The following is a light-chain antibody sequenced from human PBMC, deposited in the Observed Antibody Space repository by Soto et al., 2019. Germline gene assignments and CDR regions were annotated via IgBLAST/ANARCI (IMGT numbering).Light chain of an antibody. CDR3: QQYGSSGT. Sequence: EIVLTQSPGTLSLSPGERATLSCRASQSVSNNYLAWYQQKPGQAPRLLIYGASNRATGIPDRFSGSGSGTDLTLTTSRLQTEDFAVYYCQQYGSSGTFGQGTKVDI. V-gene: IGKV3-20*01. CDR2: GAS. J-gene: IGKJ1*01. CDR1: QSVSNNY.